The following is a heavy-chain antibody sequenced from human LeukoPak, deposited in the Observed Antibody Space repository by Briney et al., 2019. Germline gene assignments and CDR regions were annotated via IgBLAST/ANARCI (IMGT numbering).Heavy chain of an antibody. CDR3: ASSFLEDTSFDY. CDR1: GYTFSGHY. Sequence: ASVKVSCKASGYTFSGHYMHWVRQAPGQGLEWMGRINPNSGGTNYAQKFQGRVTMTRDTSISTAYMELSRLRSDDTAVYYCASSFLEDTSFDYWGQGTLVTVSS. CDR2: INPNSGGT. V-gene: IGHV1-2*06. D-gene: IGHD3-3*02. J-gene: IGHJ4*02.